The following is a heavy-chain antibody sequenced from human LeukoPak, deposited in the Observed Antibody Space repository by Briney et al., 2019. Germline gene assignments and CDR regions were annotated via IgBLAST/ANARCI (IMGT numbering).Heavy chain of an antibody. CDR2: IYYSGST. Sequence: SETLSLTCTVSGGSISSSSYYWGWIRQPPGKGLEWIGSIYYSGSTYYNPSLKSRVTISVDTSKNQFSLKLSSVTAADTAVYYCARHWTRITIFGVVPRPNFDYWGQGTLVTVSS. CDR3: ARHWTRITIFGVVPRPNFDY. V-gene: IGHV4-39*01. J-gene: IGHJ4*02. CDR1: GGSISSSSYY. D-gene: IGHD3-3*01.